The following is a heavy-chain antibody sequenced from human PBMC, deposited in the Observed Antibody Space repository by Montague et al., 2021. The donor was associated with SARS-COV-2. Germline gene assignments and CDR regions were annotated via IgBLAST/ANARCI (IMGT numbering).Heavy chain of an antibody. CDR2: IYYSGST. CDR1: GGSISNYH. D-gene: IGHD3-10*01. J-gene: IGHJ6*02. V-gene: IGHV4-59*08. CDR3: AGQLRVRRTWQVGDYNHYGMDV. Sequence: SETLSLTCTVSGGSISNYHWNWIRQPPGKGLEWIAYIYYSGSTNYNPSLQSRVTISVDTSRNQFSLRLTSATAADTAVYYCAGQLRVRRTWQVGDYNHYGMDVWGQGTTVSVSS.